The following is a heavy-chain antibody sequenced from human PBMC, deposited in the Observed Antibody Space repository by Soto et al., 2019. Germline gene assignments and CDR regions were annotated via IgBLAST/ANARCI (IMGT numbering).Heavy chain of an antibody. Sequence: LRLSCAASGFTFDDYAMHWVRQAPGKGLEWVSGISWNSGSIGYADSVKGRFTISRDNAKRSLYLQMNSLRAEDTALYYCAKDISDYYDSSGYYGFFDYWGQGTLVTVSS. CDR2: ISWNSGSI. D-gene: IGHD3-22*01. V-gene: IGHV3-9*01. CDR3: AKDISDYYDSSGYYGFFDY. J-gene: IGHJ4*02. CDR1: GFTFDDYA.